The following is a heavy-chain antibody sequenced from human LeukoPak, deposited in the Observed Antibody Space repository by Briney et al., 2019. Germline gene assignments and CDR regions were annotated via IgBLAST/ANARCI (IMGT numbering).Heavy chain of an antibody. CDR2: IYYSGST. CDR3: ASSLVTTIVVVKRGGFDY. CDR1: GGSISSSSYY. D-gene: IGHD3-22*01. J-gene: IGHJ4*02. Sequence: PSETLSLTCTVSGGSISSSSYYWGWIRQPPGKGLEWIGSIYYSGSTYYNPSLKSRATISVDTSKNQFSLKLSSVTAADTAVYYCASSLVTTIVVVKRGGFDYWGQGTLVTVSS. V-gene: IGHV4-39*01.